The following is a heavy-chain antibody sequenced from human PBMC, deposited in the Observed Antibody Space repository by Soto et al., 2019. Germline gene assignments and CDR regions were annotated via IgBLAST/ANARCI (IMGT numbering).Heavy chain of an antibody. V-gene: IGHV3-30*18. Sequence: QVQLVESGGGVVQPGESLQVACAASGFTVATTGMHWVRQAPGKGLEWVAMISHSGTSKVYIDSVQGRFTISRDNARNNLYLQMSSLRPEDTAIYYCAKYWGSSGWFNWFNPWGQGVLVTVSS. D-gene: IGHD6-19*01. CDR1: GFTVATTG. J-gene: IGHJ5*02. CDR2: ISHSGTSK. CDR3: AKYWGSSGWFNWFNP.